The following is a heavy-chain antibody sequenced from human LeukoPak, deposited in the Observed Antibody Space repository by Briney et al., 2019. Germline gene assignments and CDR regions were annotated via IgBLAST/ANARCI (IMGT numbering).Heavy chain of an antibody. Sequence: GGSLRLSCAASGFTFSNAWMSWVRQAPGKGLEWVGRIKSKTDGGTTDYAAPVKGRFTISRDDSKNTLYLQMNSLKTEDTAVYYCTTGADILTGYDYWGQGTLVTVSS. D-gene: IGHD3-9*01. V-gene: IGHV3-15*01. CDR1: GFTFSNAW. CDR2: IKSKTDGGTT. CDR3: TTGADILTGYDY. J-gene: IGHJ4*02.